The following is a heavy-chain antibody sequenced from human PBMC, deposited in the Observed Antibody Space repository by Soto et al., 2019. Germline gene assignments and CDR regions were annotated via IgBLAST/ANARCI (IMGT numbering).Heavy chain of an antibody. D-gene: IGHD6-6*01. J-gene: IGHJ3*02. Sequence: QVQLVESGGGVVQPGRSLRLSCAASGFTFSNYGMHWVRQAPGKGLEWVAVIWYDGSNKYYADSVKGRFTISRDNSKNTLYLQMNSLRPEDTAVYYCAREQPCSVSSSCDAFDIWGQGTMVTLSS. CDR3: AREQPCSVSSSCDAFDI. CDR2: IWYDGSNK. CDR1: GFTFSNYG. V-gene: IGHV3-33*01.